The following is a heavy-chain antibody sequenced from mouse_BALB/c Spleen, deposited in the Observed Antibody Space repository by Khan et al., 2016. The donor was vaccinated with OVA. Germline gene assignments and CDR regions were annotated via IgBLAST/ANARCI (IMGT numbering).Heavy chain of an antibody. V-gene: IGHV3-2*02. CDR3: AMGRTY. Sequence: VQLKESGPGLVKPSQSLSLTCTVTGYSITSDYAWNWIRQFPGNKLEWMGYITYSGSTSYNPSLKSRISVTRDTSTNQSFLQLNSVTTEDTATYYCAMGRTYWGQGTRVTVSA. D-gene: IGHD4-1*01. CDR1: GYSITSDYA. CDR2: ITYSGST. J-gene: IGHJ3*01.